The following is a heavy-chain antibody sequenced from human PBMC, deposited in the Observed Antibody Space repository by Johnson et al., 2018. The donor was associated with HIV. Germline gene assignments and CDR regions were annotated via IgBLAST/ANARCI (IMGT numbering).Heavy chain of an antibody. CDR3: ATLSLIAAPDPFDI. CDR2: ISSDGSNK. J-gene: IGHJ3*02. Sequence: QVQLVESGGGVVQPGRSLRLSCTASGFTFSNFAMGWVRQAPGKGLEWVAFISSDGSNKNYGDSVKGRFTISRDNSKNTVFLQMNSLRAEDTAVYYCATLSLIAAPDPFDIWGQGTMVTVSS. D-gene: IGHD6-6*01. CDR1: GFTFSNFA. V-gene: IGHV3-30*03.